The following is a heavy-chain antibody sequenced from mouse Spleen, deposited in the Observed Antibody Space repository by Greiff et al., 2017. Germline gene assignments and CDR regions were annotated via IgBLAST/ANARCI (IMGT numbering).Heavy chain of an antibody. CDR1: GYTFTSYW. J-gene: IGHJ2*01. Sequence: VQLQQPGAELVRPGASVKLSCKASGYTFTSYWINWVKQRPGQGLEWIGNIYPSDSYTNYNQKFKDKATLTVDKSSSTAYMQLSSPTSEDSAVYYCTLLRYPFDYWGEGTTLTVSS. D-gene: IGHD1-1*01. CDR2: IYPSDSYT. CDR3: TLLRYPFDY. V-gene: IGHV1-69*02.